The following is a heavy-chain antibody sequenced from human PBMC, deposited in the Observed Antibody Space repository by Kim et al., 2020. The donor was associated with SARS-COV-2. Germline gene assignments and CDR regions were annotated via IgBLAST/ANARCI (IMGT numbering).Heavy chain of an antibody. CDR3: ARRMVRGVIIGLDY. V-gene: IGHV4-39*01. Sequence: NPSLKSRVTISVDTSKNQFSLKLSSVTAADTAVYYCARRMVRGVIIGLDYWGQGTLVTVSS. D-gene: IGHD3-10*01. J-gene: IGHJ4*02.